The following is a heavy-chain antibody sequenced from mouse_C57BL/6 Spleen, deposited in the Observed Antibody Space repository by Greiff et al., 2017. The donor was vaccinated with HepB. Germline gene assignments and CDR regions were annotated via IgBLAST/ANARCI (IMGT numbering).Heavy chain of an antibody. CDR3: ARRGYYYGSSYEGDAMDC. CDR1: GYAFSSYW. J-gene: IGHJ4*01. Sequence: VQLQQSGPELVKPGASVKISCKASGYAFSSYWMNWVKQRPGKGLEWIGRIYPGDGDTNYNGKFKGKATLTADKSSSTAYMQLSSLTSEDSAVYFCARRGYYYGSSYEGDAMDCWGQGTSVTVSS. V-gene: IGHV1-82*01. CDR2: IYPGDGDT. D-gene: IGHD1-1*01.